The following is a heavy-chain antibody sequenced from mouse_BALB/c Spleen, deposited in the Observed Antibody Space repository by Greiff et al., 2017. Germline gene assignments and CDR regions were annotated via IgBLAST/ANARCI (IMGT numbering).Heavy chain of an antibody. D-gene: IGHD1-1*02. CDR2: INPSNGGT. CDR3: TRASVEAMDY. V-gene: IGHV1S81*02. J-gene: IGHJ4*01. CDR1: GYTFTSYY. Sequence: VQLQQSGAELVKPGASVKLSCKASGYTFTSYYMYWVKQRPGQGLEWIGEINPSNGGTNFNEKFKSKATLTVDKSSSTAYMQLSSLTSEDSAVDYCTRASVEAMDYWGQGTSVTVSS.